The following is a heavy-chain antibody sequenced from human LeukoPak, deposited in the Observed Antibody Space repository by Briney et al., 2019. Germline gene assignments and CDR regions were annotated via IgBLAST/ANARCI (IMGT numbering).Heavy chain of an antibody. V-gene: IGHV1-46*01. CDR3: ARQPPTVRGRDYYYYYMDV. CDR1: GYTFTSYY. J-gene: IGHJ6*03. Sequence: GASVKVSCKASGYTFTSYYMHWVRQAPGQGLEWMGIINPSGGSTSYAQKFQGRVTITADEPTSTAYMELSSLRSEDTAVYYCARQPPTVRGRDYYYYYMDVWGKGTTVTISS. D-gene: IGHD3-10*01. CDR2: INPSGGST.